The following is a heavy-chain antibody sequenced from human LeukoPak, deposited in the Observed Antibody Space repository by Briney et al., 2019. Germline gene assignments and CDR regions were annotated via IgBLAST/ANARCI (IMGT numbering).Heavy chain of an antibody. CDR3: ARGKPLMITFGGVTEDY. CDR1: GGSFSGYY. D-gene: IGHD3-16*01. Sequence: SETLSLTCAVYGGSFSGYYWSWIRQPPGKGLEWIGEINHSGSTNYNPSLKSRVTISVDTSKNQFSLKLSSVTAADTAVYYCARGKPLMITFGGVTEDYWGQGTLVTVSS. V-gene: IGHV4-34*01. CDR2: INHSGST. J-gene: IGHJ4*02.